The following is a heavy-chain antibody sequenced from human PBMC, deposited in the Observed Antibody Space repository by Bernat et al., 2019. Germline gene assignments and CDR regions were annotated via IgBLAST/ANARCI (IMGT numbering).Heavy chain of an antibody. CDR2: IKRKNDGGTT. V-gene: IGHV3-15*01. CDR3: TTGYCSNGVCYTYFDH. CDR1: GFSFSNAW. J-gene: IGHJ4*02. Sequence: EVQLVESGGGLVKPGGSLRLSCAASGFSFSNAWMSWVRQAPGKGLEWVGRIKRKNDGGTTDYAPPVKGRFTISSDDAKTTLYLQMNSLKTEDTAVYYCTTGYCSNGVCYTYFDHWGQGTLVTVSS. D-gene: IGHD2-8*01.